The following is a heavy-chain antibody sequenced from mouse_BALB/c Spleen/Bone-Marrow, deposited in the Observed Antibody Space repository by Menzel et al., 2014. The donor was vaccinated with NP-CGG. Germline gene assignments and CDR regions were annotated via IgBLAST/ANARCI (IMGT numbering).Heavy chain of an antibody. CDR3: ARGSHLDY. J-gene: IGHJ2*01. V-gene: IGHV2-9*02. Sequence: QVHVKQSGPGLVAPSQSLSITCTVSGFSLTSYGVHWVRQPPGKGLEWLGVIWAGGSTNYNSALMSRLSISKDNSKSQVFLKMNSLQTDDTAMYYCARGSHLDYWGQGTTLTVSS. CDR2: IWAGGST. CDR1: GFSLTSYG.